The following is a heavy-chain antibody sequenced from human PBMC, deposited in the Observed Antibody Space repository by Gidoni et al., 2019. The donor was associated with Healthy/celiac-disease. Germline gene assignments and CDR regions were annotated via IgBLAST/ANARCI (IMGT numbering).Heavy chain of an antibody. CDR2: FDPEDGET. CDR3: ATGHSSGYYFDY. Sequence: QVQLVQSGAEVKKPGASVKVPCKVSGYPLTELSMHWVRQAPGKGLEWMGGFDPEDGETIYAQKFQGRVTMTEDTSTDTAYMELSSLRSEDTAVYYCATGHSSGYYFDYWGQGTLVTVSS. CDR1: GYPLTELS. D-gene: IGHD6-19*01. V-gene: IGHV1-24*01. J-gene: IGHJ4*02.